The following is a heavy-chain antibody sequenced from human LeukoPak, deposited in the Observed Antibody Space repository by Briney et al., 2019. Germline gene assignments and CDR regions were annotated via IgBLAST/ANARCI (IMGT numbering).Heavy chain of an antibody. D-gene: IGHD3-10*01. CDR3: AKDVGYYAAGSYLDD. V-gene: IGHV3-23*01. J-gene: IGHJ4*02. CDR2: ISDAGGIT. Sequence: GGSLRLSCAASGFIFRSYAMSWVRQVPGKGLEWVSGISDAGGITHYSDSVKGRFTITRDNSRNTLYLQMNSLRAEDTAVYYCAKDVGYYAAGSYLDDWGQGTLVTVSS. CDR1: GFIFRSYA.